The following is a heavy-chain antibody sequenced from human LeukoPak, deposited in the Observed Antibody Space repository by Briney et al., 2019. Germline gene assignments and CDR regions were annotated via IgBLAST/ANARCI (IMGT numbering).Heavy chain of an antibody. CDR3: ARSRDYDILTE. CDR2: IYPGDSDT. D-gene: IGHD3-9*01. J-gene: IGHJ4*02. V-gene: IGHV5-51*01. Sequence: GESLKISCKGSGYSFTSYWIGWVRQMRGKGLEWMGIIYPGDSDTRYSPAFQGQVTISADKSISTAYLQWSSLKASDTAMYYCARSRDYDILTEWGQGTLVTVSS. CDR1: GYSFTSYW.